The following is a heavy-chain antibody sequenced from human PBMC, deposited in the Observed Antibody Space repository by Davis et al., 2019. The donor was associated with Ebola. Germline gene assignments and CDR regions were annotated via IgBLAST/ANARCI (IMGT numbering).Heavy chain of an antibody. J-gene: IGHJ4*02. CDR2: IKQDGSEK. Sequence: GESLKISCAASGFTFSSYWMSWVRQAPGKGLEWVANIKQDGSEKYYVDSVKGRFTISRDNAKNSLYLQMNSLRAEDTAVYYCAIYRIQLWSYWGQGTLVTVSS. CDR3: AIYRIQLWSY. CDR1: GFTFSSYW. V-gene: IGHV3-7*03. D-gene: IGHD5-18*01.